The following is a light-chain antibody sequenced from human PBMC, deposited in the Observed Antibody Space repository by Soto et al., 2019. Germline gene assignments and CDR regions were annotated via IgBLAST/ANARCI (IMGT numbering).Light chain of an antibody. J-gene: IGKJ3*01. CDR3: QQYGSSPFT. Sequence: EIVLTQPPGTLSLSPGERATLSCRASQSVAGSYLAWYQQKPGQAPRLLIYAASSRAAGIPDRFSGSGSGTAFTLTISRLEPEDFAVYYCQQYGSSPFTFGPGTKVDIK. V-gene: IGKV3-20*01. CDR2: AAS. CDR1: QSVAGSY.